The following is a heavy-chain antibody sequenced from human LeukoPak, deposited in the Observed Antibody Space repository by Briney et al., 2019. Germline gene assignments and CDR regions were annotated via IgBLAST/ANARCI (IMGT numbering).Heavy chain of an antibody. CDR3: AKDGCSSTSCSEYFQH. CDR2: IWYDGSNK. Sequence: GRSLRLSCAASGFTFSSYGMHWVRQAPGKGLERVAVIWYDGSNKYYADSVKGRFTISRDNSKNTLYLQMNSLRAEDTAVYYCAKDGCSSTSCSEYFQHWGQGTLVTVSS. CDR1: GFTFSSYG. D-gene: IGHD2-2*01. J-gene: IGHJ1*01. V-gene: IGHV3-33*06.